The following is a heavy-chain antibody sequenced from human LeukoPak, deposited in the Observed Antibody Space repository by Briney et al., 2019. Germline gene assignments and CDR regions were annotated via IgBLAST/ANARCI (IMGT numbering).Heavy chain of an antibody. CDR1: GFTFSSYW. D-gene: IGHD5-12*01. V-gene: IGHV3-48*04. J-gene: IGHJ4*02. Sequence: GGSLRLSCAASGFTFSSYWMSWVRQAPGKGLEWVSYISSRGSRIYYADSVKGRFTISRDNAKNSLYLQMNSLRAEDTAVYYCARDGQYSGYDYRDYWGQGTLVTVSS. CDR3: ARDGQYSGYDYRDY. CDR2: ISSRGSRI.